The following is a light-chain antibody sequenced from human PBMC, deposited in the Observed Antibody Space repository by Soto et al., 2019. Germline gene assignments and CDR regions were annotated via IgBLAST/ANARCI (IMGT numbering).Light chain of an antibody. J-gene: IGKJ4*01. V-gene: IGKV2D-29*01. CDR1: QSLLHTDGKTY. CDR3: MQSLQLPLS. Sequence: DIVMTQTPLSLSVTPGQPASISCRSGQSLLHTDGKTYFHWYLKKPGQPPKLLIYEGSRRFSGVPDRFSGSGSGTDFTLKISRVEAEDVGFYYCMQSLQLPLSFGGGTNVEI. CDR2: EGS.